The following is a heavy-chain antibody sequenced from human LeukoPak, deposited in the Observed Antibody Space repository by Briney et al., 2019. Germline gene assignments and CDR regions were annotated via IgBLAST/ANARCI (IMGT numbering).Heavy chain of an antibody. CDR3: ASSWDAFDI. V-gene: IGHV3-30*04. J-gene: IGHJ3*02. CDR1: GFTFSSYA. CDR2: ISYDGSNK. Sequence: GRSLRLSCAASGFTFSSYAMHWVRQAPGKGLEWVAVISYDGSNKYYAGSVKGRFTISRDNSKNTLYLQMNSLRAEDTAVYYCASSWDAFDIWGQGTMVTVSS.